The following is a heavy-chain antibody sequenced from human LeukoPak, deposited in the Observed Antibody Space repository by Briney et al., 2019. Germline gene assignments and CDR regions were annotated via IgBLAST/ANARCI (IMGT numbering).Heavy chain of an antibody. V-gene: IGHV3-30*18. D-gene: IGHD2/OR15-2a*01. J-gene: IGHJ4*02. Sequence: GGSLRLSCAASGFTFRSNAMHWVRQAPGKGLEWVAFISYDGSIKYYADSVNGRFTISRDNSKNTLYLQMNSLRAEDTAVYYCAKDRATQYSLDYWGQGTLVTVSS. CDR1: GFTFRSNA. CDR3: AKDRATQYSLDY. CDR2: ISYDGSIK.